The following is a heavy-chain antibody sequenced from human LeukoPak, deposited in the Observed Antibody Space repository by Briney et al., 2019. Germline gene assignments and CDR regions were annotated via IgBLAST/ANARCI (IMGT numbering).Heavy chain of an antibody. V-gene: IGHV3-7*05. D-gene: IGHD4-11*01. Sequence: GGSLRLSCAASGFTFSTSWMSWARQAPGQGLEWVANIKEDGNEKNYVDSVKGRFTISRDNAKNSLYLQMNSLRSEDTAVYYCARDVGYSTFADWGQGTLVTVSS. CDR3: ARDVGYSTFAD. CDR1: GFTFSTSW. CDR2: IKEDGNEK. J-gene: IGHJ4*02.